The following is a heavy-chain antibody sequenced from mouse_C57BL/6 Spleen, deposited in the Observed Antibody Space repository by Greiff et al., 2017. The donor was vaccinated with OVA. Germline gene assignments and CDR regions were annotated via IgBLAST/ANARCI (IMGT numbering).Heavy chain of an antibody. CDR2: INYDGSST. J-gene: IGHJ1*03. V-gene: IGHV5-16*01. Sequence: EVKLVESEGGLVQPGSSMKLSCTASGFTFSDYYMAWVRQVPEKGLEWVANINYDGSSTYYLDSLKSRFIISRDNAKNILYLQMSSLKSEDTATYYCARVDYYGSSHWYFDVWGTGTTVTVSS. CDR1: GFTFSDYY. CDR3: ARVDYYGSSHWYFDV. D-gene: IGHD1-1*01.